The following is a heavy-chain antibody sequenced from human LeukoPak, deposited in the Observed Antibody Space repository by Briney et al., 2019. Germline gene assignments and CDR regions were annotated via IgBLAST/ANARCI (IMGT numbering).Heavy chain of an antibody. V-gene: IGHV3-43*02. J-gene: IGHJ4*02. CDR1: GFTFDDYA. CDR3: ARYRTYCSGGSCYSYYFDY. Sequence: PGGSLRLSCAASGFTFDDYAMHWVRQAPGKGLERVSLISGDGGSTYYADSVKGRFTISRDNSKNSLYLQMNSLRTEDTALYYCARYRTYCSGGSCYSYYFDYWGQGTLVTVSS. D-gene: IGHD2-15*01. CDR2: ISGDGGST.